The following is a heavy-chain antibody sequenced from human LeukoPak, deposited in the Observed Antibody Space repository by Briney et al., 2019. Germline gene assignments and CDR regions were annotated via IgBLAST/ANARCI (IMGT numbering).Heavy chain of an antibody. CDR1: GFTVSSNY. V-gene: IGHV3-21*01. CDR2: ISSSSSYI. D-gene: IGHD4-17*01. Sequence: GGSLRLSCAASGFTVSSNYMTWVRQAPGKGLEWVSSISSSSSYIYYADSVKGRFTISRDNAKNSLYLQMNSLRAEDTAVYYCARGPTVTPTSLDYWGQGTLVTVSS. CDR3: ARGPTVTPTSLDY. J-gene: IGHJ4*02.